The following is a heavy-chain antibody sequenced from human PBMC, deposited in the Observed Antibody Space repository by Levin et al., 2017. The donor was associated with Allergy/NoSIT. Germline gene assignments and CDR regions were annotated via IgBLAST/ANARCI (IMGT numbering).Heavy chain of an antibody. CDR1: GGSVSSGTYY. CDR3: ARNRIIVSGGNDYYYGMDV. J-gene: IGHJ6*02. CDR2: INYRGFT. D-gene: IGHD5/OR15-5a*01. Sequence: SETLSLTCSVSGGSVSSGTYYWSWIRRPPGKELEWIGYINYRGFTKYNPSLQSRVTISVDTSKTAFSLKVTSVTAADTAVYYCARNRIIVSGGNDYYYGMDVWGQGTTVTVSS. V-gene: IGHV4-61*01.